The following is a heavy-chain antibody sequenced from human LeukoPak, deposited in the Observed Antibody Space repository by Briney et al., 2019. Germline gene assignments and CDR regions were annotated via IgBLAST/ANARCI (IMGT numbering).Heavy chain of an antibody. J-gene: IGHJ3*02. CDR3: ARDRNSGSSLDI. CDR1: GYTFTGYY. CDR2: IYPYRCDT. V-gene: IGHV1-2*02. D-gene: IGHD6-6*01. Sequence: ASVKVSCKASGYTFTGYYIHWVRQAPGQGLEWMGWIYPYRCDTNYAQNLHGRFTITRDTSINAAHSGLSSLKSDDTDVYYCARDRNSGSSLDIWGQGTMLTVSS.